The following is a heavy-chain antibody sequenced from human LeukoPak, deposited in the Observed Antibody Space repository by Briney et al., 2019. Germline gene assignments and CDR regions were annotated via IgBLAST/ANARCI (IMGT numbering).Heavy chain of an antibody. Sequence: ASVKVSCKASGYTFTSYAMHWVRQAPGQRLEWMGWINAGNGNTKYSQKFQGRVTITRDTSASTAYMELSSLRSEDTAVYYCARAPRRGGSSSFSTFDYWGQGTLVTVSS. CDR1: GYTFTSYA. D-gene: IGHD6-6*01. J-gene: IGHJ4*02. CDR2: INAGNGNT. V-gene: IGHV1-3*01. CDR3: ARAPRRGGSSSFSTFDY.